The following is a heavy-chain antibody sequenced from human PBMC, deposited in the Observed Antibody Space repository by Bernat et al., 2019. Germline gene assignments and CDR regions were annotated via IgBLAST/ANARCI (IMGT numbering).Heavy chain of an antibody. Sequence: QVQLVESGGGVVQPGRSLRLSCAASGFTFSSYAMHWVRQAPGKGLEWVAVISYDGSNKYYADSVKGRFTNSRDNSKNTLYLQMNSLRAEDTAVYYCARGDGIAVAGILDYWGQGTLVTVSS. V-gene: IGHV3-30*01. CDR1: GFTFSSYA. CDR2: ISYDGSNK. CDR3: ARGDGIAVAGILDY. D-gene: IGHD6-19*01. J-gene: IGHJ4*02.